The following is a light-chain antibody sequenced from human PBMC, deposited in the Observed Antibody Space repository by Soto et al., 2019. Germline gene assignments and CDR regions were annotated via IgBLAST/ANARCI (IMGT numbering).Light chain of an antibody. CDR3: QQRSNWPPYT. Sequence: EIVLTQSPATLSLSPGERATLSCRASQSVSSYLAWYQQKPGQAPRLLIYDVSNRATGIPARFSGSGSGTDFTLTISSLEPKDFAVYYCQQRSNWPPYTFGQGTKLEIK. CDR2: DVS. J-gene: IGKJ2*01. V-gene: IGKV3-11*01. CDR1: QSVSSY.